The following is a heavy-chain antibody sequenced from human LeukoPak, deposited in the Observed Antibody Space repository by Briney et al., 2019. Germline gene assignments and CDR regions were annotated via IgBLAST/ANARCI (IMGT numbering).Heavy chain of an antibody. Sequence: ASVKVSCKASGYTFTGYYMHWVRQAPGQGLEWMGWINPNSGGTNYAQKFQGRVTMTRDTSISTAYMELSRLGSDDTAVYYCARGPRILWFGELNWFDPWGQGTLVTVSS. J-gene: IGHJ5*02. D-gene: IGHD3-10*01. V-gene: IGHV1-2*02. CDR1: GYTFTGYY. CDR2: INPNSGGT. CDR3: ARGPRILWFGELNWFDP.